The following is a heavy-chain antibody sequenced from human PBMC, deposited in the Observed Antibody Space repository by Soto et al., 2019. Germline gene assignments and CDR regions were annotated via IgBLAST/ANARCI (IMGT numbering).Heavy chain of an antibody. CDR3: ARDVESGSSQYYYYFDGMDV. Sequence: EVQLLESGGGLVQPGGSLRLSCAASGFAFSSHAMNWVRQAPGKALEWVSGISGSGGRTYYADSVKGRFTISRDNSKNTLDLQMNSLRTEDTALYYCARDVESGSSQYYYYFDGMDVWGQGTTVTVSS. V-gene: IGHV3-23*01. J-gene: IGHJ6*02. CDR1: GFAFSSHA. CDR2: ISGSGGRT. D-gene: IGHD1-26*01.